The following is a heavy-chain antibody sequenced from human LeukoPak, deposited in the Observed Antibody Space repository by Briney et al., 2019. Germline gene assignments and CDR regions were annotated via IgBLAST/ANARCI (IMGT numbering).Heavy chain of an antibody. V-gene: IGHV3-33*01. Sequence: PGRSLRLSCAASGFTFSSYGMHWVRQAPGKGLEWVAVIWYDGSNKYYADSVKGRFTISRDNSKNTLYLQMNSLRAEDTAVYYCARGGYYDSSGYIPGYWGQGTLVTVSS. CDR1: GFTFSSYG. CDR2: IWYDGSNK. CDR3: ARGGYYDSSGYIPGY. D-gene: IGHD3-22*01. J-gene: IGHJ4*02.